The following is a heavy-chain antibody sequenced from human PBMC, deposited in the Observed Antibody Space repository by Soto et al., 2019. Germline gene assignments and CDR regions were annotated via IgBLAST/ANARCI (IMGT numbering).Heavy chain of an antibody. Sequence: QVQLVQSGAEVGKPGASVKVSCKASGYTFTSYDINWVRQASGQGLEWMGWMNPNSGNTGSAQRFQGRLTMTRNTSINTAYVALTSLTSEDAAVYYCARAPTVTKYFDVWGRGTLVAVSS. CDR2: MNPNSGNT. CDR3: ARAPTVTKYFDV. V-gene: IGHV1-8*01. D-gene: IGHD4-17*01. CDR1: GYTFTSYD. J-gene: IGHJ2*01.